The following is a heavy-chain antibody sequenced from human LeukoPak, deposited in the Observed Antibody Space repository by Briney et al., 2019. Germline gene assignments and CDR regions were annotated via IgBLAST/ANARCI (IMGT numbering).Heavy chain of an antibody. J-gene: IGHJ3*02. CDR1: GGTFSSYA. D-gene: IGHD3-10*01. Sequence: ASVKVSCKASGGTFSSYAISWVRQAPGQRLEWMGGIIPIFGTANYAQKFQGRVTITADESTSTAYMELSSLRSEDTAVYYCARASGGESRRLGAFDIWGQGTMVTVSS. CDR2: IIPIFGTA. CDR3: ARASGGESRRLGAFDI. V-gene: IGHV1-69*01.